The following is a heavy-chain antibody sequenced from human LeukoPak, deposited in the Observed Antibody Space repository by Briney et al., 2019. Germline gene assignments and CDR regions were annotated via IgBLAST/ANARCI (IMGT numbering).Heavy chain of an antibody. V-gene: IGHV3-23*01. Sequence: PGGSLRLSCAASGFTFSSYAMSWVRQAPGMGLEWVSGVTYSGSITDYADSVRGRFTISRDNSKNTLYLQMNSLRAEDTAVYYCATGQYGSGWKTWGQGTLVTVSS. CDR3: ATGQYGSGWKT. CDR1: GFTFSSYA. J-gene: IGHJ5*02. D-gene: IGHD6-19*01. CDR2: VTYSGSIT.